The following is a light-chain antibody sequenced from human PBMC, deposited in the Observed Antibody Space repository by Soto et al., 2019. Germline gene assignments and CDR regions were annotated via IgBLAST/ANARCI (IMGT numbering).Light chain of an antibody. CDR1: QDINKN. CDR2: DAS. CDR3: QQYESLPLT. J-gene: IGKJ5*01. Sequence: DIQMTQYPSSLAASVGDRVTITCQASQDINKNLIWYQQKPGKAPKLLIYDASDLETGVPSRFSGSGSGTGFTFTISSLQPEDFATYYCQQYESLPLTFGQGTRLEI. V-gene: IGKV1-33*01.